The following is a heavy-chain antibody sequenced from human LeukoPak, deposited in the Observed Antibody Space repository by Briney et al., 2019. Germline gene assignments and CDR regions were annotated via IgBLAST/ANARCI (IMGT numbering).Heavy chain of an antibody. Sequence: GASLMISSMGSGYSFTSYWIGWVRQMPGKGMEWRGVIYPGDSDTRYSPSFPGQVTISADKSISTAYLRWSSLKASDTAMYYCARSTCSGGYYYYYVGVWGMGTSVIVSS. D-gene: IGHD2-15*01. CDR2: IYPGDSDT. CDR3: ARSTCSGGYYYYYVGV. V-gene: IGHV5-51*01. J-gene: IGHJ6*03. CDR1: GYSFTSYW.